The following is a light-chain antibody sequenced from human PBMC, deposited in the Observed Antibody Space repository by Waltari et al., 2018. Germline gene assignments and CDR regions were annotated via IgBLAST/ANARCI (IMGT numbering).Light chain of an antibody. CDR1: QSISSW. V-gene: IGKV1-5*03. CDR3: QQYNSYSQT. CDR2: KAS. Sequence: CRASQSISSWLAWYQQKPGKAPKLLSYKASSLESGVPSRFSGSGSGTEFTLTISSLQPDDFATYYCQQYNSYSQTFGQGTKVEIK. J-gene: IGKJ1*01.